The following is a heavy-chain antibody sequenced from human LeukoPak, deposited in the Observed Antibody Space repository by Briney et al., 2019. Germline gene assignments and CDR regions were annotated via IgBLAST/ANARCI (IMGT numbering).Heavy chain of an antibody. CDR2: IDEDGSEK. D-gene: IGHD2-15*01. V-gene: IGHV3-7*01. CDR1: GFTFINYW. J-gene: IGHJ4*02. CDR3: ARPGTYCSGYGSCFPLEY. Sequence: GSLRLSCAASGFTFINYWMSWVRQAPGKGPERVAKIDEDGSEKYSVDSVRGRFTISRDNAKNTLYLQMDSLRAEDTAVYYCARPGTYCSGYGSCFPLEYWGQGSLVIVSS.